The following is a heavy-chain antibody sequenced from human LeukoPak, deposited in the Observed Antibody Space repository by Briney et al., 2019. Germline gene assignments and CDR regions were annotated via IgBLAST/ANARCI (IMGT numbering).Heavy chain of an antibody. CDR2: IYPGDSDT. CDR1: GYSFTSYW. CDR3: ARQSYYGSGSYYTAIDY. Sequence: GESLKISCKGFGYSFTSYWIGWVRQMPGKGLEWLGIIYPGDSDTRYSPSFQGQVTISADKSISTAYLQWSSLKASDTAMYYCARQSYYGSGSYYTAIDYWGQGTLVTVSS. V-gene: IGHV5-51*01. J-gene: IGHJ4*02. D-gene: IGHD3-10*01.